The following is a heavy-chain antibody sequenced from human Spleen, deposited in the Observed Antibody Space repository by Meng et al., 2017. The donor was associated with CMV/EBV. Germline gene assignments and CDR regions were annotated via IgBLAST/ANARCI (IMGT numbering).Heavy chain of an antibody. J-gene: IGHJ6*02. CDR3: ARDLTVVINMANDYYGLDV. CDR1: GGTFSSYA. D-gene: IGHD3-22*01. CDR2: IIPIFGTA. V-gene: IGHV1-69*05. Sequence: SVKVSCKASGGTFSSYAISWVRQAAGQGLEWMGGIIPIFGTANYAQKFQGRVTMTTDESTNTAYMGLSSVRSEDTAVYYCARDLTVVINMANDYYGLDVWCQGTAVTVYS.